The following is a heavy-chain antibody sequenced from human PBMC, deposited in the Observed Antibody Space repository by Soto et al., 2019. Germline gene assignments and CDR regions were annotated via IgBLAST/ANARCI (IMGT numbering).Heavy chain of an antibody. V-gene: IGHV1-2*04. Sequence: ASVKVSWKACGYTFTGCYRQWVRQAPGQGLEWMGWINPNSGGTNYAQKFQGWVTMTRDTSISTAYMELSRLRSDDTAVYYCARDSSPAMVRGVTSFDYWGQGTLVTVS. CDR2: INPNSGGT. CDR3: ARDSSPAMVRGVTSFDY. J-gene: IGHJ4*02. D-gene: IGHD3-10*01. CDR1: GYTFTGCY.